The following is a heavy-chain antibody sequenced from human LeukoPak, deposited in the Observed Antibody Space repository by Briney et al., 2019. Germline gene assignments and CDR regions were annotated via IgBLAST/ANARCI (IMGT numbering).Heavy chain of an antibody. V-gene: IGHV3-7*01. CDR3: ARVGSTSWYLDY. J-gene: IGHJ4*02. CDR1: GFTFSNYW. CDR2: IRQDGSDN. Sequence: GGSLRLSCEVSGFTFSNYWMMWVRQAPGKGLEWLANIRQDGSDNYYADSVKGRFTFSRDNARNSMYLQMNSLRADDTAVYYCARVGSTSWYLDYWGQGTLVTVSS. D-gene: IGHD2-2*01.